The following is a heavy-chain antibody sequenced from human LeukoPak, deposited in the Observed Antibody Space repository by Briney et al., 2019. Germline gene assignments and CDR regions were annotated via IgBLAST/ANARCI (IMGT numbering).Heavy chain of an antibody. CDR3: ARHGYSSGSLAWFDP. Sequence: PSETLSLTCTVSGASLSNYCWTWIRQPPGKGLEWIGYIYYSGSTNYNSSLKSRVTISVDTSKNQFSLSLSSVTAADTAVYYCARHGYSSGSLAWFDPWGQGTQVTVSS. CDR2: IYYSGST. D-gene: IGHD6-19*01. CDR1: GASLSNYC. J-gene: IGHJ5*02. V-gene: IGHV4-59*01.